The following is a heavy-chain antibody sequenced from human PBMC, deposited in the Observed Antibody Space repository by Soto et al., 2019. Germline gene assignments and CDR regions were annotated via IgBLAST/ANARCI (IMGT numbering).Heavy chain of an antibody. CDR2: ITSDGSGT. V-gene: IGHV3-74*01. CDR3: VRSAPMDV. Sequence: TGGSLRLSCAASGFTFSNYWMYWVRQAPGKGLVWVSRITSDGSGTAYADSVKGRFTISRDNTKSTLYLQMNSLRVEDAAVYYCVRSAPMDVWGKGTTVTVSS. CDR1: GFTFSNYW. J-gene: IGHJ6*03.